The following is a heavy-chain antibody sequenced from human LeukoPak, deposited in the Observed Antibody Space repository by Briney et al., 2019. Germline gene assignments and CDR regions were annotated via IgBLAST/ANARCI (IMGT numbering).Heavy chain of an antibody. D-gene: IGHD6-19*01. J-gene: IGHJ4*02. CDR2: ISSSGGST. CDR1: GFTFSSYA. V-gene: IGHV3-23*01. Sequence: GGSLRLSCAASGFTFSSYAMSWVRQAPGKGLEWVSIISSSGGSTYYADSVKGRFIISRDNSKNTLYLQMNSLRAEDTAVYYCAKGSRSIAVDNLCDYWGQGSLVTVSS. CDR3: AKGSRSIAVDNLCDY.